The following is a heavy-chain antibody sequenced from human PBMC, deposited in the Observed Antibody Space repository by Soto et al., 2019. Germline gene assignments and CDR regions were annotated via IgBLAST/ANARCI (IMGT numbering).Heavy chain of an antibody. CDR2: ISHEGSNA. CDR3: ATQGIEVAGTDYFDY. D-gene: IGHD6-19*01. J-gene: IGHJ4*02. Sequence: QVQLVESGGGVVQPGKSLRLSCAAAGFIFRSYGVHWVRQAPGKGLEWVAVISHEGSNAYYADAVNGRFTISRDNAKNTVYLQMNSLRAEDTAVYYCATQGIEVAGTDYFDYWGQGALVTVAS. V-gene: IGHV3-30*03. CDR1: GFIFRSYG.